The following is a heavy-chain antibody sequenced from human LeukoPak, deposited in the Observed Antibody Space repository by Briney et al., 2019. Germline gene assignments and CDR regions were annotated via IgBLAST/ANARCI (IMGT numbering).Heavy chain of an antibody. CDR2: IRYDGSKK. CDR3: ASFDIVAFDY. D-gene: IGHD5-12*01. V-gene: IGHV3-30*02. Sequence: PGGSLRLSCAASGFTFNSYGMHWVRQAPGKGLEWVAFIRYDGSKKYYADSVKGRFTISRDNAKNSLYLQMNSLRAEDTAVYYCASFDIVAFDYWGQGTLVTVSS. CDR1: GFTFNSYG. J-gene: IGHJ4*02.